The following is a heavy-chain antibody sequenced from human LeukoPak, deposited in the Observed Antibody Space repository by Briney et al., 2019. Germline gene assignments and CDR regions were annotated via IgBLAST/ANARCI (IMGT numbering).Heavy chain of an antibody. CDR1: GYTFTSYY. V-gene: IGHV1-46*01. CDR2: IYPRDGST. J-gene: IGHJ4*02. Sequence: ASVKVSCKASGYTFTSYYIHWVRQAPGQGLGWMGMIYPRDGSTSYAQNFQGRVTVTRDTSTTTVHMELRGLRSEDTAVYYCARDQEGFDYWGQGTVVTVSS. CDR3: ARDQEGFDY.